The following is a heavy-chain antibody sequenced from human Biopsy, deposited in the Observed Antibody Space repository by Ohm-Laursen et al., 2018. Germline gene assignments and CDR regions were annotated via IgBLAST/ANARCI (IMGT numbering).Heavy chain of an antibody. D-gene: IGHD4-17*01. CDR3: ASDLNGDPSAFDY. Sequence: SLRLSCAASGFTFKNYVMNWVRQAPGKGLDWVSSIDSSAASTFYADSVKGRFTISRDNSKNTLFLQMNSLRAADTAIYYCASDLNGDPSAFDYWGQGTPVTVSS. CDR2: IDSSAAST. CDR1: GFTFKNYV. V-gene: IGHV3-23*01. J-gene: IGHJ4*02.